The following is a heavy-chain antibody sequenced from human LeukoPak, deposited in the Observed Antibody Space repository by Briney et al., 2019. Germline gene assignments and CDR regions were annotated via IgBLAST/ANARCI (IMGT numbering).Heavy chain of an antibody. D-gene: IGHD1-14*01. CDR2: IIPIFGTA. CDR1: GGTFSSYA. CDR3: ARAVNQPLTYYYYYYMDV. V-gene: IGHV1-69*13. Sequence: GASVKVSCKASGGTFSSYAISWVRQAPGQGLEWMGGIIPIFGTANYAQKFQGRVTITADESTSTAYMELSSLRSEDTAVYYCARAVNQPLTYYYYYYMDVWGKGTTVTISS. J-gene: IGHJ6*03.